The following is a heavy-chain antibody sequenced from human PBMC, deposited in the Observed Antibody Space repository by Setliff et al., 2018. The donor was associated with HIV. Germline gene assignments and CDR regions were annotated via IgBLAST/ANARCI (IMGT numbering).Heavy chain of an antibody. CDR3: ARGGMNSFGAFDI. CDR2: ISFSSSAI. Sequence: GESLKISCAGSGFTFSSYEMNWVRQAPGKGLEWVSYISFSSSAIYYKDSVKGRFTISRDNAKMSLFLQMNSLRVEDTAVYYCARGGMNSFGAFDIWGQGTLVTVSS. V-gene: IGHV3-48*03. J-gene: IGHJ3*02. CDR1: GFTFSSYE. D-gene: IGHD3-16*01.